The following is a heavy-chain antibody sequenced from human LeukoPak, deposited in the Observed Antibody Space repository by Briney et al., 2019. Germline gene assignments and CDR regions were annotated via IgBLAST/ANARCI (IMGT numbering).Heavy chain of an antibody. CDR2: ISGSGGST. D-gene: IGHD3-22*01. J-gene: IGHJ4*02. Sequence: RGSLRLSCAASGFTFSSYAMSWVRQAPGKGLEWVSAISGSGGSTYYADSVKGRFTISRDNSKNTLYLQMNSLRAEDTAVYYCAKEGLNYYDSSGYYDYWGQGTLVTVSS. CDR1: GFTFSSYA. V-gene: IGHV3-23*01. CDR3: AKEGLNYYDSSGYYDY.